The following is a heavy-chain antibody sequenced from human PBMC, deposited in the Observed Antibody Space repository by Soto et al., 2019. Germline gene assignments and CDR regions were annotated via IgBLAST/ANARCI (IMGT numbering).Heavy chain of an antibody. J-gene: IGHJ6*02. Sequence: GGSLRLSCAASGFSFSSYGIHWVRQAPGKGLEWVAVIWYDGSNKYYADSVKGRFTISRDNSKNTLYLQMNSLRAEDTAVYYCARDVRYSSSLLQFRYYGMDVWGQGTTVTVSS. V-gene: IGHV3-33*01. CDR1: GFSFSSYG. D-gene: IGHD6-13*01. CDR2: IWYDGSNK. CDR3: ARDVRYSSSLLQFRYYGMDV.